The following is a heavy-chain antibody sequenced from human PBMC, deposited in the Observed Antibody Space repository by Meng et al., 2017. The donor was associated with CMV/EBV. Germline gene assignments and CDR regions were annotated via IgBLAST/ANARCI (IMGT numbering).Heavy chain of an antibody. CDR3: ARLAPADPAYYYYGMDV. D-gene: IGHD2-2*01. V-gene: IGHV3-23*03. J-gene: IGHJ6*02. Sequence: GESLKISCAASGFTFSSYAMSWVRQAPGKGLEWVSVIYSGGSTIYYADSVKGRFTISRDNAKNSLYLQMNSLRAEDTAVYYCARLAPADPAYYYYGMDVWGQGTTVTVSS. CDR2: IYSGGSTI. CDR1: GFTFSSYA.